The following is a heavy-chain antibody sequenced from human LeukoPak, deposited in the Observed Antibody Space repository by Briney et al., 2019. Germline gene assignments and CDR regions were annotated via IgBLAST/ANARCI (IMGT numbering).Heavy chain of an antibody. D-gene: IGHD3-22*01. CDR1: GGSISIFY. CDR3: ASDVRLGYYDSSGHWNWFDP. Sequence: SETLSHPRCVCGGSISIFYWSGLRQPPGEGRECCGYISYSGGDSDNPSLKSRDSISVHTSTNHYIMKLSSVTAAHTAVYYCASDVRLGYYDSSGHWNWFDPWGQGTLVTVCS. V-gene: IGHV4-59*01. J-gene: IGHJ5*02. CDR2: ISYSGGD.